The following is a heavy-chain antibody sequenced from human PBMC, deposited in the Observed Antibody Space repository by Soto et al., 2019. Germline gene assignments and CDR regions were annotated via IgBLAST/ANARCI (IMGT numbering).Heavy chain of an antibody. J-gene: IGHJ4*02. D-gene: IGHD3-10*01. CDR3: AKRDGSGIYFDY. CDR1: GYSFTTYA. Sequence: QVQLVQSGAEVKKPGASVRVSCKASGYSFTTYAMQWVRQAPGQRLEWMGWINAGNGNTKYSQKFQARVTITRDTSASTAYMELSSLRSEDTAVYYCAKRDGSGIYFDYWGQGTLVTVSS. CDR2: INAGNGNT. V-gene: IGHV1-3*01.